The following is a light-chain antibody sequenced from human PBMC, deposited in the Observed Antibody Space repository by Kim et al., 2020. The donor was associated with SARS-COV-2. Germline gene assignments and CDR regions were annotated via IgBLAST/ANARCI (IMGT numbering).Light chain of an antibody. CDR3: QQYDKWPPNT. Sequence: VVMTQSPATLSVSPGERVTLSCKASQSVGRSLAWYQQKSGQPPRFLIYGASTRATGVPAWFSGSGSGTDFTLTISSLQSEDFAVYYCQQYDKWPPNTFGQGTKLEI. CDR2: GAS. V-gene: IGKV3-15*01. CDR1: QSVGRS. J-gene: IGKJ2*01.